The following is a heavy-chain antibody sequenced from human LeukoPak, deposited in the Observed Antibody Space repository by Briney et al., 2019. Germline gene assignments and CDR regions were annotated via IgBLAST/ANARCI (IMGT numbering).Heavy chain of an antibody. CDR2: ISWNSGSI. CDR1: GFTFDDYA. D-gene: IGHD4-11*01. CDR3: ARGGLTEVDY. V-gene: IGHV3-9*01. Sequence: GRSLRLSCAASGFTFDDYAMHWVRQAPGKGLEWVSGISWNSGSIGYADSVKGRFTISRDNAKNSLYLQMNSLRAEDTAVYYCARGGLTEVDYWGQGTLVTVSS. J-gene: IGHJ4*02.